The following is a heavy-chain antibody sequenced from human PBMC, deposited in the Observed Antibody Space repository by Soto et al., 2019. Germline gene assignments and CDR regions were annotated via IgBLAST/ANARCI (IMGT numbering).Heavy chain of an antibody. CDR1: GYTFTSYD. CDR3: ARGGGYYDSSGYYDQSDY. CDR2: MNPNSGNT. J-gene: IGHJ4*02. Sequence: ASVKVSCKXSGYTFTSYDINWVRQATGQGLEWMGWMNPNSGNTGYAQKFQGRVTMTRNTSISTAYMELSSLRSEDTAVYYCARGGGYYDSSGYYDQSDYWGQGTLVTVSS. D-gene: IGHD3-22*01. V-gene: IGHV1-8*01.